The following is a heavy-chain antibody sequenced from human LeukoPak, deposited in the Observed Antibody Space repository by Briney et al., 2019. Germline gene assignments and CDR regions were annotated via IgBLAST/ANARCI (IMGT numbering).Heavy chain of an antibody. D-gene: IGHD3-22*01. CDR1: GGSFSGYY. CDR2: INHSGST. CDR3: AIGRITMIVVVIGLAFDI. J-gene: IGHJ3*02. Sequence: SETLSLTXAVYGGSFSGYYWSWIRQPPGKGLEWIGEINHSGSTNYNPSLKSRVTISVDTSKNQFSLKLSSVTAADTAVYYCAIGRITMIVVVIGLAFDIWGQGTMVTVSS. V-gene: IGHV4-34*01.